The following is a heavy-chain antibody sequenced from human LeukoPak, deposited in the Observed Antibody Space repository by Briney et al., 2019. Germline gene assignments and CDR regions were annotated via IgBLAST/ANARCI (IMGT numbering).Heavy chain of an antibody. V-gene: IGHV3-74*01. D-gene: IGHD3-10*01. J-gene: IGHJ4*02. Sequence: GGSLRLSCAASGFTFSSYWMHWVRQAPGKGLVWVARINRDGSITTYADSVKGRFTISRDNAKNTLYLQMNSLRAEDTAVYYCAKDRVGLLWFGESIFFDYWGQGTLVTVSS. CDR3: AKDRVGLLWFGESIFFDY. CDR2: INRDGSIT. CDR1: GFTFSSYW.